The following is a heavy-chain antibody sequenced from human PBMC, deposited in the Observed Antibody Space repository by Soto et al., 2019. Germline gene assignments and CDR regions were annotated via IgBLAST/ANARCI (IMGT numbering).Heavy chain of an antibody. CDR3: ARDGNGDYLLDI. CDR2: ISAYNGNT. J-gene: IGHJ3*02. CDR1: GYTFTSYG. Sequence: QVQLVQSGAEVKKPGASVKVSCKASGYTFTSYGISWVRQAPGQGLEWMGWISAYNGNTNYAQKLKGRDTTTTDTSTSRDNMDLRSLRSDATAVYYCARDGNGDYLLDIWGEGTMVTVSS. V-gene: IGHV1-18*04. D-gene: IGHD4-17*01.